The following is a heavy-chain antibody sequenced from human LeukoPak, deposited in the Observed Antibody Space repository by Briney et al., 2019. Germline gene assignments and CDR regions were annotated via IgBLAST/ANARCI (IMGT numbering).Heavy chain of an antibody. CDR1: GGSINNGGYY. CDR3: ARKPYSYGSPFDY. Sequence: SQTLSLTCTVSGGSINNGGYYWSWIRQHPGKGLEWIGYIYYSGSAYYNPPLKSRVTISVDTSKNHFSLKLSSVTAADTAVYYCARKPYSYGSPFDYWGQGTLVTVSS. CDR2: IYYSGSA. J-gene: IGHJ4*02. V-gene: IGHV4-31*03. D-gene: IGHD3-10*01.